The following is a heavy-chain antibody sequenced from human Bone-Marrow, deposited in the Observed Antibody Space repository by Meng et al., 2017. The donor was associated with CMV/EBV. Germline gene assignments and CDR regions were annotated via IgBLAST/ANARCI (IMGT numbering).Heavy chain of an antibody. J-gene: IGHJ6*02. CDR3: ARAGSSSLYYYYGMGV. CDR1: GFTVSSSY. V-gene: IGHV3-53*01. CDR2: IYNDGMT. Sequence: GESLKISCAASGFTVSSSYMTWVRQAPGKGLEWVSVIYNDGMTSYADAVKGRFSISRDNSKNTLYLQMNSLRAEDTAVYYCARAGSSSLYYYYGMGVWGQGTTATVSS. D-gene: IGHD6-6*01.